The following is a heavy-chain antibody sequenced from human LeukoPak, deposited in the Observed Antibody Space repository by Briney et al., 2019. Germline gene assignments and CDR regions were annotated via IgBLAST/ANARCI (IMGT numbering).Heavy chain of an antibody. J-gene: IGHJ6*04. D-gene: IGHD3-10*02. CDR1: GFTFSSYE. V-gene: IGHV3-48*03. CDR3: AELGITMIGGV. CDR2: ISSSGSTI. Sequence: GGPLRLSCAASGFTFSSYEMNWVRQAPGKGLEWVSYISSSGSTIYYADSVKGRFTISRDNAKNSLYLQMNRLRAEDTAVYYCAELGITMIGGVWGKGTTVTISS.